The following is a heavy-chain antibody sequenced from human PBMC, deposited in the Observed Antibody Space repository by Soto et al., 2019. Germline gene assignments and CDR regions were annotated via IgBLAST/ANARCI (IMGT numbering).Heavy chain of an antibody. CDR2: VSWNSGAK. CDR1: GFSFDDFV. Sequence: EVQLVESGGGLVQPGRSLRLSCVASGFSFDDFVMNWVRQRPGKGLEWVSSVSWNSGAKLYADSVKGRFAISRDSAKKSVYLPMNSLRPDDTAFYYCAKGVATAVPAFDYWGQGTLVTVSS. CDR3: AKGVATAVPAFDY. D-gene: IGHD2-21*02. J-gene: IGHJ4*02. V-gene: IGHV3-9*01.